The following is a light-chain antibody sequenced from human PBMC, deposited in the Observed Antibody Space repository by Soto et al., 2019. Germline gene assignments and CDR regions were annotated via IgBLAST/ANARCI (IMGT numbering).Light chain of an antibody. CDR2: DAS. J-gene: IGKJ5*01. CDR3: QQYKSFSPIT. Sequence: DIQMTQSPSTLSASVGDRVTITCRASQTISGWLAWYQQKPGKAPKLLIYDASSLESGVPSRFSGSGSGTEFTLTISSLQPDDFATYYCQQYKSFSPITFGQGTRLEIE. V-gene: IGKV1-5*01. CDR1: QTISGW.